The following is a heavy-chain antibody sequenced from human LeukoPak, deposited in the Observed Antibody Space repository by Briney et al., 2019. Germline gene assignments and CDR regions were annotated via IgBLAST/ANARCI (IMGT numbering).Heavy chain of an antibody. CDR2: INPNSGGT. CDR3: ARDQIAAATSPDY. V-gene: IGHV1-2*02. J-gene: IGHJ4*02. D-gene: IGHD6-13*01. CDR1: GYTFTGYY. Sequence: GASVKVSCKASGYTFTGYYMHWVRQAPGQGLEWMGWINPNSGGTNYAQKFQGRVTMTRDTSISTAYMELSRLRSDDTAVYYCARDQIAAATSPDYWGQGTLVTVSS.